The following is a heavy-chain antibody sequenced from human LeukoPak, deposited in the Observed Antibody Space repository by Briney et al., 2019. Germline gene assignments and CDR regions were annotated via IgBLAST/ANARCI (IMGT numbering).Heavy chain of an antibody. D-gene: IGHD3-10*01. CDR3: VKDRVWFGELLNPLFDN. V-gene: IGHV3-9*01. J-gene: IGHJ4*02. CDR1: GFTFDDYA. Sequence: GGSLRLSCAASGFTFDDYAMHWVRQAPGKGLEWVSGISWNSGRIGYADSVKGRSTISRDNAKDSLYLQMNSLRAEDTALYYCVKDRVWFGELLNPLFDNWGQGTLVTVSS. CDR2: ISWNSGRI.